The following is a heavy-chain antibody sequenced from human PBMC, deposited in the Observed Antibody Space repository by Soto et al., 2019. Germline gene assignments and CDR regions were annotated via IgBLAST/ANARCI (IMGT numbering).Heavy chain of an antibody. V-gene: IGHV2-5*02. CDR1: GFSLSTSGVG. CDR3: AHTPGYSSGWYYYYGMDD. CDR2: IYWDDDK. J-gene: IGHJ6*02. D-gene: IGHD6-19*01. Sequence: QITLKESGPTLVKPTQTLTLTCTFSGFSLSTSGVGVGWIRQPPGKALEWLALIYWDDDKRYSPSLKSRLTITKDTSKNQVVLTMTNMDPVDTATYYCAHTPGYSSGWYYYYGMDDWGQGTTVTVSS.